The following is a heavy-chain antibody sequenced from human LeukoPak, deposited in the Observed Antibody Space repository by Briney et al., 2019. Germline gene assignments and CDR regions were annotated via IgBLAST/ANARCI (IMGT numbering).Heavy chain of an antibody. D-gene: IGHD6-6*01. J-gene: IGHJ4*02. CDR3: AKGSSSSRPYYFDH. Sequence: GGSLRLSCAASEFSFSSYAMSWVRQAPGKGLEWVSAITDSGGSTFHADSVKGRFTISRENSKNTLFLQMNSLRVEDTAVYYCAKGSSSSRPYYFDHWGQGALVTVSS. V-gene: IGHV3-23*01. CDR1: EFSFSSYA. CDR2: ITDSGGST.